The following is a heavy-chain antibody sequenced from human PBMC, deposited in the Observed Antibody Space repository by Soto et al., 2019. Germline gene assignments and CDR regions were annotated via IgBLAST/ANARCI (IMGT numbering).Heavy chain of an antibody. CDR1: GFTVSSNY. CDR2: IYSGGST. V-gene: IGHV3-53*01. D-gene: IGHD4-4*01. J-gene: IGHJ4*02. CDR3: AIQQVTPEVRFDY. Sequence: GGSLRLSCAASGFTVSSNYMSWVRQAPGKGLEWVSVIYSGGSTYCADSVKGRFTISRDNSKNTLYLQMNSLRAEDTAVYYCAIQQVTPEVRFDYWGQGTLVTVSS.